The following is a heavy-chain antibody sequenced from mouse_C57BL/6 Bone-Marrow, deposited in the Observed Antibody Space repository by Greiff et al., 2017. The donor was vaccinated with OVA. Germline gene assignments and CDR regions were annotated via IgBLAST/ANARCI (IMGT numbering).Heavy chain of an antibody. V-gene: IGHV1-81*01. D-gene: IGHD1-1*01. CDR2: IYPRSGNT. Sequence: QVQLKESGAELARPGASVKLSCKASGYTFTSYGISWVKQRTGQGLEWIGEIYPRSGNTYYNEKFKGKATLTADKSSSTAYMELRSLTSEDSAVYFCARNYGSSYNPYYWGQGTTLTVSS. CDR3: ARNYGSSYNPYY. CDR1: GYTFTSYG. J-gene: IGHJ2*01.